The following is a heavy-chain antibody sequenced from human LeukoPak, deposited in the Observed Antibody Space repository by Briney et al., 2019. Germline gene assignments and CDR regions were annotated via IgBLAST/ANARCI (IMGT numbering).Heavy chain of an antibody. CDR2: IYSGGST. Sequence: GGSLRLSCAPSGFTVSSNYMSWVRQAPGKGLEWVSVIYSGGSTYYADSVKGRFTISRDNSKNTLYLQMNSLRAEDTAVYYCARDMDYGDPPDYWGQGTLVTVSS. V-gene: IGHV3-66*01. CDR1: GFTVSSNY. J-gene: IGHJ4*02. CDR3: ARDMDYGDPPDY. D-gene: IGHD4-17*01.